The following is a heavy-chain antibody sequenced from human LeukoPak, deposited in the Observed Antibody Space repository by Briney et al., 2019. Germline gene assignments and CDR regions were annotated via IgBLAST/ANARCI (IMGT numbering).Heavy chain of an antibody. CDR1: GYTFTSYG. J-gene: IGHJ6*02. CDR3: VRSSSGWWDYYYGMDV. V-gene: IGHV1-18*01. CDR2: ISAYNGNT. D-gene: IGHD6-19*01. Sequence: ASVKVSSKASGYTFTSYGISWVRQAPGQGLEWMGWISAYNGNTNYAQKLQGRVTMTTDTSTSTAYMELRSLRSDDTAVYYCVRSSSGWWDYYYGMDVWGQGTTVTASS.